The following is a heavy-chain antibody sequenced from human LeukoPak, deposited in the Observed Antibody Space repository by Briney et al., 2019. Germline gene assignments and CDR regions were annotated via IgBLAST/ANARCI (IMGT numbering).Heavy chain of an antibody. D-gene: IGHD3-10*01. V-gene: IGHV3-30*02. CDR2: IRYDGSNK. Sequence: PGGSLRLSCAAPGFTFSSYSMNWVRQAPGKGLEWVAFIRYDGSNKYYADSVKGRLTISRDNSKNTLYLQMNSLRAENTAVYYCAKDVIWFGELRVTILDYCGQGALVTVSS. CDR3: AKDVIWFGELRVTILDY. J-gene: IGHJ4*02. CDR1: GFTFSSYS.